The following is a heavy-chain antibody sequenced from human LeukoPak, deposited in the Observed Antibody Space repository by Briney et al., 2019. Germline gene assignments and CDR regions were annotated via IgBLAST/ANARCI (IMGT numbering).Heavy chain of an antibody. CDR2: ISGYGDST. D-gene: IGHD3-10*01. CDR3: AKDRRQRKTYYYTSGSSPE. J-gene: IGHJ4*02. Sequence: GGSLRLSCAASGFTFSTYTMHWVRQAPGKGLEYVSAISGYGDSTYYANSVKGRFTISRDNSKNTLYLQMNSLRAEDTAVYYCAKDRRQRKTYYYTSGSSPEWGQGTLVTVSS. V-gene: IGHV3-64*01. CDR1: GFTFSTYT.